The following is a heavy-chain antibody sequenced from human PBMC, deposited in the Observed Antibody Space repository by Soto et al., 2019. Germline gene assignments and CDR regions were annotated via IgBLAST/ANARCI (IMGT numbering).Heavy chain of an antibody. CDR3: AKGGLGYCSGGSCYGIYYFDY. V-gene: IGHV3-23*01. CDR2: ISGSGGST. J-gene: IGHJ4*02. CDR1: GFTFSSYA. Sequence: GGSLRLSCAASGFTFSSYAMSWVRQAPGKGLEWVSAISGSGGSTYYADSVKGRFTISRDNSKNTLYLQMNSLRAEDTAVYYCAKGGLGYCSGGSCYGIYYFDYWGQGTLVTVSS. D-gene: IGHD2-15*01.